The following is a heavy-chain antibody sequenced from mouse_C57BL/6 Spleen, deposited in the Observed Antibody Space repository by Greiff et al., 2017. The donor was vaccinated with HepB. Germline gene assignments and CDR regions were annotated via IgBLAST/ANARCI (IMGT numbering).Heavy chain of an antibody. CDR2: IYPSDSET. J-gene: IGHJ4*01. CDR1: GYTFTSYW. Sequence: QVQLQQPGAELVRPGSSVKLSCKASGYTFTSYWMDWVKQRPGQGLEWIGNIYPSDSETPYNQKFKDKATLTVDKSSSTAYMQLSSLTSEDSAVYCCAKRHYPDAMDYWGQGTSVTVAS. D-gene: IGHD1-2*01. V-gene: IGHV1-61*01. CDR3: AKRHYPDAMDY.